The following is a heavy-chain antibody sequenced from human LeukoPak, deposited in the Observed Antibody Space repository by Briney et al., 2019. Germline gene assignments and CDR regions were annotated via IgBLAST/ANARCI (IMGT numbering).Heavy chain of an antibody. Sequence: SETLSLTCSVSGYSIRSYYWSWIRQPPGKGLEWIGYIYYSGNTNYNPSLKSRVTMSLDTSKNQVSLKVTSVTAADTAVYFCARGHLEWSMSAFDLWGQGTMVTVSS. D-gene: IGHD3-3*01. CDR3: ARGHLEWSMSAFDL. CDR1: GYSIRSYY. CDR2: IYYSGNT. J-gene: IGHJ3*01. V-gene: IGHV4-59*01.